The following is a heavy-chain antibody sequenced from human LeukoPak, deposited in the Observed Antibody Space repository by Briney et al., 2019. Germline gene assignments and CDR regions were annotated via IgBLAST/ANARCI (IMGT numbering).Heavy chain of an antibody. CDR2: INHSGST. Sequence: SETLSLTCAVYGGSFSGYYWSWIRQPPGKGLEWIGEINHSGSTNYNPSLKSRVTISVDKSKNQFSLKLSSVTAADTAVYYCARNVGVYYGSGSYDPWGQGTLVTVSS. J-gene: IGHJ5*02. CDR3: ARNVGVYYGSGSYDP. V-gene: IGHV4-34*01. CDR1: GGSFSGYY. D-gene: IGHD3-10*01.